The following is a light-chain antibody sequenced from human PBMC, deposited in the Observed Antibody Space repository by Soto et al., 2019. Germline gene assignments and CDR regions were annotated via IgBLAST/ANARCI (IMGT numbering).Light chain of an antibody. V-gene: IGKV1-5*01. Sequence: DIQMTQSPSTLSASLGDRVTITCRASRNIERWLAWYQQNPGKAPRLLIYDASTMETGVPSRFSGGGSGTEFTLTISSLQPEDNATYYCQHCDTYWAFVQGTKVEVE. CDR2: DAS. CDR1: RNIERW. CDR3: QHCDTYWA. J-gene: IGKJ1*01.